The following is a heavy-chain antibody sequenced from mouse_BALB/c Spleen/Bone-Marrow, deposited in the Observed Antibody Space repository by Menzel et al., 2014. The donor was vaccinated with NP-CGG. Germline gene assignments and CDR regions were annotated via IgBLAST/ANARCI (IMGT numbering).Heavy chain of an antibody. Sequence: QVQLKDSGAELVRPGTSVKVSCKTSGYAFTDYLMEWLKQRPGQGLEWIGVINPGSGSTNYNEKFKDKATPTADKSSSTAYIQLSSLTSDDSAVYFCARYDGYFDYWGQGTTLTVSS. CDR1: GYAFTDYL. D-gene: IGHD2-3*01. CDR3: ARYDGYFDY. CDR2: INPGSGST. V-gene: IGHV1-54*01. J-gene: IGHJ2*01.